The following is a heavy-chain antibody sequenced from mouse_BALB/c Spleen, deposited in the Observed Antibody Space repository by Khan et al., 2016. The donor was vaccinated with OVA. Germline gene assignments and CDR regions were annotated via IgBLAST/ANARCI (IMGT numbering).Heavy chain of an antibody. V-gene: IGHV5-9-4*01. J-gene: IGHJ3*01. Sequence: EVELVESGGGLVRPGGSLKLSCAASGFTFSSYALSWVRQTPEKRLEWVAEISKSGSNTYYPDTVTGRFTISRDNAKTTLYLEMSSLRSEDTAMYYCARDRYYGSSPDWFAYWGQGTLVTVSA. CDR3: ARDRYYGSSPDWFAY. CDR2: ISKSGSNT. CDR1: GFTFSSYA. D-gene: IGHD1-1*01.